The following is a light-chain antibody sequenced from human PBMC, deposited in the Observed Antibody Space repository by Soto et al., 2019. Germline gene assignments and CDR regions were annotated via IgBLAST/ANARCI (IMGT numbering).Light chain of an antibody. CDR2: DTS. V-gene: IGKV1-39*01. CDR3: LQDYSPLPA. Sequence: DIQMTQSPSSLSASIGDTVTITCRASQSIASFLNWLQLKPGKAPKLLISDTSTLQSGVPSRFSGGGSGTEFTLTIRSLQPEDSALYFCLQDYSPLPAFGAGTRVEIK. J-gene: IGKJ4*01. CDR1: QSIASF.